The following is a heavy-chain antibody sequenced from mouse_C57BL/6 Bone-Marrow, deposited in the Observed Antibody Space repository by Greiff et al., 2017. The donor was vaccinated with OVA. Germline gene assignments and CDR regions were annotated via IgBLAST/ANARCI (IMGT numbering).Heavy chain of an antibody. CDR2: IYPGSGST. V-gene: IGHV1-55*01. CDR3: ARSRGLRYYFDY. CDR1: GYTFTSYW. J-gene: IGHJ2*01. D-gene: IGHD2-4*01. Sequence: QVQLKQPGAELVKPGASVKMSCKASGYTFTSYWITWVKQRPGQGLEWIGDIYPGSGSTNYNEKFKSKATLTVDTSSSTAYMQLSSLTSEDSAVYYCARSRGLRYYFDYWGQGTTLTVSS.